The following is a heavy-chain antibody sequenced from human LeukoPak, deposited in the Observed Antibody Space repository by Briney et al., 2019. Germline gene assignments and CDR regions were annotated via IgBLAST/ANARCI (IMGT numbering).Heavy chain of an antibody. CDR2: INHSGST. J-gene: IGHJ3*02. D-gene: IGHD2-15*01. CDR3: ARGCSSGWVGDAFDI. V-gene: IGHV4-34*01. CDR1: GGSFSGYY. Sequence: PSETLSLTCAVYGGSFSGYYWSWIRQPPGNWLEWIGEINHSGSTNYNPSLKSRVTISVDTSNNQFSLKLSSVTAADTAVYYCARGCSSGWVGDAFDIWGQGTMVTVSS.